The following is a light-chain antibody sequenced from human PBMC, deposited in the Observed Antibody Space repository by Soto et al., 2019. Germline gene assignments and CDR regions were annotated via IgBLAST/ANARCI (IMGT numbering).Light chain of an antibody. J-gene: IGKJ1*01. CDR3: QQRSNWPWT. V-gene: IGKV3-11*01. CDR2: DAS. Sequence: EIVLTQSPATLSLSPGERATLSCRARQSVSSYLAWYQQKPGQAPRLLIYDASNRATGIPARFSGSGSGTDFTFTISSLEPEDFAVYYCQQRSNWPWTFGQGTKVEIK. CDR1: QSVSSY.